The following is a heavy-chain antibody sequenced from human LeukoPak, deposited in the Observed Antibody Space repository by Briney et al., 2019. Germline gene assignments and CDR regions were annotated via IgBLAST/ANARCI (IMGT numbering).Heavy chain of an antibody. V-gene: IGHV3-23*01. J-gene: IGHJ6*03. D-gene: IGHD2-15*01. CDR3: AKNGDRGAYCTGGTCYPYFYYYMDV. CDR2: ISSTGGTT. Sequence: PGGSLRLSCEASGFSFPYGMSWVRQAPGKGLEWVSSISSTGGTTYYADSVKGRFTISRDNSKNTLYLQMNSLRAEDTAIYYCAKNGDRGAYCTGGTCYPYFYYYMDVWGKGTTVTI. CDR1: GFSFPYG.